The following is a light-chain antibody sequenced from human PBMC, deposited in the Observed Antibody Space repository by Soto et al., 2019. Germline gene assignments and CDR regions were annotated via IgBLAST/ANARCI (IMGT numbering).Light chain of an antibody. J-gene: IGKJ1*01. CDR1: QNINSW. V-gene: IGKV1-5*03. CDR2: EVS. CDR3: QQYNVYSWT. Sequence: DIHMTQSPSTLSASVGDRVTITCRASQNINSWLAWYQQKPGKAPKLLIYEVSSLEKGVPARFGGSGSGTEFTLTISSLQPDDFATYYCQQYNVYSWTFGQGTKVEIK.